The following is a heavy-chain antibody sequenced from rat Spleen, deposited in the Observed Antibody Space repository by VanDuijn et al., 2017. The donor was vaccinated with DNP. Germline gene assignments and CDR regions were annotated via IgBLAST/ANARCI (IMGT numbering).Heavy chain of an antibody. CDR2: ISTSGSRT. V-gene: IGHV5S23*01. D-gene: IGHD5-1*01. CDR1: GLTFSNYA. J-gene: IGHJ2*01. CDR3: ARQGGGSSHLDY. Sequence: EVQLVESGGGLVQPGRSLKLSCAASGLTFSNYAMAWVRQAPKKGLEWVASISTSGSRTYYPDSVKGRFTISRDDAKSTLYLQMDSLRSEDTATYYCARQGGGSSHLDYWGQGVMVTVSS.